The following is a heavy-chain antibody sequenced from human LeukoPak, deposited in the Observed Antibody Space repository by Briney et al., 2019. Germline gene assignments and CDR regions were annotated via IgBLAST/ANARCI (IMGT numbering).Heavy chain of an antibody. J-gene: IGHJ4*02. D-gene: IGHD1-26*01. CDR3: ARGIPGATPLDY. Sequence: ASVKVSCKASGYTFTGYYIHWVRQAPGQGLEWMGWISAYNGNTNYAQKLQGRVTMTTDTSTSTAYMELRSLRSDDTAVYYCARGIPGATPLDYWGQGTLVTVSS. CDR2: ISAYNGNT. V-gene: IGHV1-18*04. CDR1: GYTFTGYY.